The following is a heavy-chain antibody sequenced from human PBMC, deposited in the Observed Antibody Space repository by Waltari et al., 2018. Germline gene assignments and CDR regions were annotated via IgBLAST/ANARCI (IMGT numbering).Heavy chain of an antibody. V-gene: IGHV1-8*01. CDR3: ARGDNWNDRLDF. CDR2: INPNTGAA. J-gene: IGHJ3*01. Sequence: QVQLVQSGAEVKKPGASVRVSCKASGYTFISYDINWVRQAPGQGLEWMGWINPNTGAARFAQNFQDRVTMTRSTSETTAYMEISDLTSHDTAVYYCARGDNWNDRLDFWGQGTKVTV. CDR1: GYTFISYD. D-gene: IGHD1-1*01.